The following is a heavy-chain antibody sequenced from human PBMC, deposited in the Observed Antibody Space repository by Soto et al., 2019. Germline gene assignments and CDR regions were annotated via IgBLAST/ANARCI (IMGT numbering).Heavy chain of an antibody. D-gene: IGHD1-26*01. CDR2: VSYDGTNK. Sequence: ESGGDVVQPGRSLRLSCVASGFTFSLYTMHWVRQAPGKGLEWVAVVSYDGTNKYSADSVKDRFTISRDNSKNTLYLQLSSLRPDDTAVYFCARDSGWETLGYFNFWGQGTLVPVS. J-gene: IGHJ4*02. V-gene: IGHV3-30-3*01. CDR1: GFTFSLYT. CDR3: ARDSGWETLGYFNF.